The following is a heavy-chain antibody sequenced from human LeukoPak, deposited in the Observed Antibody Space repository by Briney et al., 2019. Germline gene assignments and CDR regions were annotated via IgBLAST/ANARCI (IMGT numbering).Heavy chain of an antibody. D-gene: IGHD6-13*01. J-gene: IGHJ4*02. CDR2: IGAYNGNT. V-gene: IGHV1-18*01. Sequence: ASVKVSCKASGYTFTSYGISWVRQAPGQGLEWMGWIGAYNGNTNYAQKLQGRVTMTTDTSTSTAYMELRSLRSDDTAVYYCARDSQPYSSSWEFDYWGQGTLVTVSS. CDR1: GYTFTSYG. CDR3: ARDSQPYSSSWEFDY.